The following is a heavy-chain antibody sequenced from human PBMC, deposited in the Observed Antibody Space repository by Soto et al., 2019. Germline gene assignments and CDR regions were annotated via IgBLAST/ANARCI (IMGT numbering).Heavy chain of an antibody. CDR3: AGSAYYHNSGLYV. CDR1: GGSISSGGYS. CDR2: IYHSGST. Sequence: QLQLQESGSGLVKPSQTLSLTCAVSGGSISSGGYSWSWIRQPPGKGLAWIGYIYHSGSTYYNPSLKSLGTMSGGSSTNPFSLKLSSVTAAVTAVYFCAGSAYYHNSGLYVGGQGTTVTISS. J-gene: IGHJ6*02. V-gene: IGHV4-30-2*01. D-gene: IGHD3-22*01.